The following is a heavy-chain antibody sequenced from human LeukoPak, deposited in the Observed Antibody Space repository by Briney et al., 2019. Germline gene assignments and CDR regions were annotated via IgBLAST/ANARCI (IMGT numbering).Heavy chain of an antibody. CDR2: IYYSGST. J-gene: IGHJ3*02. V-gene: IGHV4-59*11. CDR3: ARDYGDYDAFDI. Sequence: SETLSLTCIVSGGSINNHYWTWIRQTPGKGLEWIGYIYYSGSTNYNPSLKSRVTISVDTSKNQFSLKLSSVTAADTAVYYCARDYGDYDAFDIWGQGTMVTVSS. CDR1: GGSINNHY. D-gene: IGHD4-17*01.